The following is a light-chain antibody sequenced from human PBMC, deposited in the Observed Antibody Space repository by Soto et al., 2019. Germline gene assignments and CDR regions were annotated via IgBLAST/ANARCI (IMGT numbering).Light chain of an antibody. CDR3: SSYAGSNVA. V-gene: IGLV2-8*01. Sequence: QSVLTQPPSASGSPGQSVTISCTGTSSDVGGYNYVSWYQQHPGKAPKLMIYEVSKRPSGVPDRFSGSKSGNTASLTVSGLQAEDEADYYCSSYAGSNVAFGTGTKVTAL. J-gene: IGLJ1*01. CDR2: EVS. CDR1: SSDVGGYNY.